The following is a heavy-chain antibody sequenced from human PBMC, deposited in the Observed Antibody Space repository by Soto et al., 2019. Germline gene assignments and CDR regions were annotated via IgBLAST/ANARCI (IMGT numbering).Heavy chain of an antibody. D-gene: IGHD3-22*01. CDR2: MNTISGNT. Sequence: QVQRVQSGAEVKKPGASVKVSCKASGYTFTSYDINWVRLATGQGLEWMGWMNTISGNTAYAQKFQGRVTMTRNTSISTAYMELSSLRTEDTTVYYCAREKSSGYDYDSWGQGTLVTVSS. V-gene: IGHV1-8*01. CDR1: GYTFTSYD. J-gene: IGHJ4*02. CDR3: AREKSSGYDYDS.